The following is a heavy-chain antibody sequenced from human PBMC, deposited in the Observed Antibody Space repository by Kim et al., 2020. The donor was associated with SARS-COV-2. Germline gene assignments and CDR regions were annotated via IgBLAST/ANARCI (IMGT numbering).Heavy chain of an antibody. Sequence: NTNYAQRLQGRVTMTTDTSTSTADMELRSLGSDDTAVYYCARYYGSAFDYWGQGTLVTVSS. J-gene: IGHJ4*02. CDR2: NT. V-gene: IGHV1-18*01. CDR3: ARYYGSAFDY. D-gene: IGHD3-10*01.